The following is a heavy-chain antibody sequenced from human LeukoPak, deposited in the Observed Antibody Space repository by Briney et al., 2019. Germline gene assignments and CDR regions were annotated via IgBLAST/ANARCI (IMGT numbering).Heavy chain of an antibody. CDR3: ARVGQAGYVGYPLDY. CDR1: GFTFSSYW. Sequence: GGSLRLSCAASGFTFSSYWMHWVRQAPGKGLMSVSRINSDGSSTSYADSVKGRFTISRDNAKNTLYLQMNSLRAEDTAVFYCARVGQAGYVGYPLDYRGQGTLVTVSS. D-gene: IGHD5-12*01. V-gene: IGHV3-74*01. J-gene: IGHJ4*02. CDR2: INSDGSST.